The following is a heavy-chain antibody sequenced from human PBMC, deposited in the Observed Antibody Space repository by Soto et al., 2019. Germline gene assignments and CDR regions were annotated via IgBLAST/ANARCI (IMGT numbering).Heavy chain of an antibody. CDR3: ARDRVGRYIVVAPREAEGGYYGMDV. Sequence: PSSTXSLACPVYVVSFSGYYFGWVRHHPGKGLEWMGEINHSGSTNYNPSLKSRVTISVDTSKNQFYLNLTSVTAADTAVYYCARDRVGRYIVVAPREAEGGYYGMDVWGQGTTVTVSS. CDR1: VVSFSGYY. CDR2: INHSGST. D-gene: IGHD2-2*01. V-gene: IGHV4-34*01. J-gene: IGHJ6*02.